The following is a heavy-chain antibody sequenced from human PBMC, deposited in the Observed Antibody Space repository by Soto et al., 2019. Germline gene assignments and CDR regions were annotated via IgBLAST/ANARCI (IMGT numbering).Heavy chain of an antibody. CDR3: ASGIDFYYAMDV. CDR2: IYHSGCT. CDR1: GYSISSGYY. Sequence: SETLSLTCAVSGYSISSGYYWGWIRQPPGKGLEWIGSIYHSGCTYYNASLKSRVTISVDTSKNQFSLKLTSVTDADTAVYYCASGIDFYYAMDVWGQGTTVTVSS. J-gene: IGHJ6*01. V-gene: IGHV4-38-2*01.